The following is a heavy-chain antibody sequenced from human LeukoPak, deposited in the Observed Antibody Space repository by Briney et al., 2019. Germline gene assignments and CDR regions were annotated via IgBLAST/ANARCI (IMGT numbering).Heavy chain of an antibody. CDR2: IYYSGST. CDR3: ARQGRYYGSGSYYREYYFDY. D-gene: IGHD3-10*01. V-gene: IGHV4-39*01. Sequence: SETLSLTCTVSGGSISSSSYYWGWIRQPPGKGLEWIGSIYYSGSTYYNPSLKSRVAISVDTSKNQFSLKLSSVTAADTAVYYCARQGRYYGSGSYYREYYFDYWGQGTLVTVSS. CDR1: GGSISSSSYY. J-gene: IGHJ4*02.